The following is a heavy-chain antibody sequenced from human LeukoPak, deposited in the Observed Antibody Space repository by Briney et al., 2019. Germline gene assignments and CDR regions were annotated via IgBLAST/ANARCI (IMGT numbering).Heavy chain of an antibody. CDR3: ARTPSLYDFWSGTQEMINWFDP. V-gene: IGHV4-30-4*01. Sequence: PSQTLSLTCTVSGGSISSGDYYWSWIRQPPGKGLEWIGYIYYSGSTYYNPSLKSRVTISVDTSKNQFSLKLSSVTAADTAVYYCARTPSLYDFWSGTQEMINWFDPWGQGTLVTVSP. D-gene: IGHD3-3*01. CDR1: GGSISSGDYY. J-gene: IGHJ5*02. CDR2: IYYSGST.